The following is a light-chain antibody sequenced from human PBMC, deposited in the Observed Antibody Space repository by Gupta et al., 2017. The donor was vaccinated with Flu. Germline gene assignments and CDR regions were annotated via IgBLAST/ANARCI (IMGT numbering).Light chain of an antibody. Sequence: LNWYQQKPGRAPPLLIHDTATLQAGVPSRFSGSGPGTDFTLTITSLQPADLAPYYCQQSYGTPVTFGAGTKV. V-gene: IGKV1-39*01. CDR3: QQSYGTPVT. J-gene: IGKJ3*01. CDR2: DTA.